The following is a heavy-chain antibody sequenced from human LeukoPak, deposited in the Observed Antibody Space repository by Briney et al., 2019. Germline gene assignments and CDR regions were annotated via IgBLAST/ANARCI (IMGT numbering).Heavy chain of an antibody. CDR1: GGTFSSYA. CDR3: VRGQERLQPHAPCDY. Sequence: ASVKVSCKASGGTFSSYAISWVRQAPGQGLEWMGGIIPIFGTANYAQKFQGRVTITTDESTSTAYMELSSLRSEDTAVYYCVRGQERLQPHAPCDYWGQGTLVTVSS. D-gene: IGHD5-24*01. CDR2: IIPIFGTA. J-gene: IGHJ4*02. V-gene: IGHV1-69*05.